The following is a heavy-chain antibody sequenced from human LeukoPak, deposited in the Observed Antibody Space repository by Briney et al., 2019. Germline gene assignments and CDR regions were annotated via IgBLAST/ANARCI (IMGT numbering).Heavy chain of an antibody. V-gene: IGHV3-7*01. Sequence: PGGSLRLSCAASGFTLRSYWMSWVRQAPGKGLEWVANINQDGSQKYYVDSVKGRFTISRDNAKNSLYLQMNSLRAEDTAVYYCARAVAARSSYWGQGTLVTVSS. CDR2: INQDGSQK. D-gene: IGHD6-6*01. CDR1: GFTLRSYW. CDR3: ARAVAARSSY. J-gene: IGHJ4*02.